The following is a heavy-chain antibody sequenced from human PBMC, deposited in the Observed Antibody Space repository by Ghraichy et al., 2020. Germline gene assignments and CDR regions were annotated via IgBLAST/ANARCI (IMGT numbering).Heavy chain of an antibody. CDR2: TYYRSKWYN. CDR3: AREGEYCGGDCYSSLYYYYYMDV. J-gene: IGHJ6*03. Sequence: SETLSLTCAISGDSVSSNSAAWNWIRQSPSRGLEWLGRTYYRSKWYNDYAVSVKSRITINPDTSKNQFSLQLNSVTPEDTAVYYCAREGEYCGGDCYSSLYYYYYMDVWGKGTTVTVSS. V-gene: IGHV6-1*01. D-gene: IGHD2-21*01. CDR1: GDSVSSNSAA.